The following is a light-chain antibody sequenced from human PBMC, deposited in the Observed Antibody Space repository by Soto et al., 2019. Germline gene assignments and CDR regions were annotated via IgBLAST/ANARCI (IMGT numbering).Light chain of an antibody. V-gene: IGLV1-51*01. Sequence: QSVLTPPPSVSAAPGQKVTISCSGSSSNIGGNSVSWYQQLPGTAPKLLIYDDNKRPSGIPDRFSGSKSGTSATLGITGFQTGDEADYYRGSWDSSLSAYVFGTGNKLTVL. J-gene: IGLJ1*01. CDR1: SSNIGGNS. CDR3: GSWDSSLSAYV. CDR2: DDN.